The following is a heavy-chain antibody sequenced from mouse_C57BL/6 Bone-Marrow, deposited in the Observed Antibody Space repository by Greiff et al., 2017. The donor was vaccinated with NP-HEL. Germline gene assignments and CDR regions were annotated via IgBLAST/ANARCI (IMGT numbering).Heavy chain of an antibody. CDR2: IDPANGNT. Sequence: VQLKESVAELVRPGASVKLSCTASGFNIKNTYMHWVKQRPEQGLEWIGRIDPANGNTKYAPKFQGKATITADTSSNTAYLQLSSLTSEDTAIYYCAPLTTVARYDGYYGNYYAMDYWGQGTSVTVSS. CDR3: APLTTVARYDGYYGNYYAMDY. D-gene: IGHD2-3*01. J-gene: IGHJ4*01. CDR1: GFNIKNTY. V-gene: IGHV14-3*01.